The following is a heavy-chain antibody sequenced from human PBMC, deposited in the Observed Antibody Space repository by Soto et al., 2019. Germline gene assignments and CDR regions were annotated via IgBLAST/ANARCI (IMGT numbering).Heavy chain of an antibody. D-gene: IGHD3-22*01. V-gene: IGHV1-2*04. CDR1: GYTFTGYY. J-gene: IGHJ5*02. CDR2: INPNSGGT. Sequence: ASVKVSCKASGYTFTGYYMHCVRQAPGQGLEWMGWINPNSGGTNYAQKFQGWVTMTRDTSISTAYMELSRLRSDDTAVYYCARAYYDSSGFDPWGQGTLVTVSS. CDR3: ARAYYDSSGFDP.